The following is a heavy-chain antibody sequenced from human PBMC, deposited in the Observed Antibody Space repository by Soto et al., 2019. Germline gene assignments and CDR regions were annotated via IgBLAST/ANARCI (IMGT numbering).Heavy chain of an antibody. Sequence: PSETLSLTCTVSGGSITGGSISSTTYYWGWMRQPPGKGLEWIGSIYNGGNTYYNPSLKSRVTISVDTSKNQFSLKLSSVTAADTAVYYCARGDYDSSGYYQIAPLDYWGQGTLVTVSS. D-gene: IGHD3-22*01. CDR2: IYNGGNT. CDR3: ARGDYDSSGYYQIAPLDY. V-gene: IGHV4-39*01. J-gene: IGHJ4*02. CDR1: GGSITGGSISSTTYY.